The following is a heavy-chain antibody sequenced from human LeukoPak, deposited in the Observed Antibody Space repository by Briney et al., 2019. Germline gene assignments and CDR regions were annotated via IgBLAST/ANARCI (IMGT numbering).Heavy chain of an antibody. CDR3: ARGVPYYYDSSGYYFDY. V-gene: IGHV3-30-3*01. J-gene: IGHJ4*02. D-gene: IGHD3-22*01. CDR1: GFTFSSYA. CDR2: ISYDGSNK. Sequence: GGSLRLSCAASGFTFSSYAMHWVRQAPGKGLEWVAVISYDGSNKYYADSVKGRFTISRDNSKNTLYLQMNSLRAEDTAVYYCARGVPYYYDSSGYYFDYGGQGTLVTVSS.